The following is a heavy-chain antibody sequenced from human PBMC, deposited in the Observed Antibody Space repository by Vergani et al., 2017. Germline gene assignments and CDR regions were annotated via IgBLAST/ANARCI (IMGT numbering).Heavy chain of an antibody. Sequence: QVQLVQSGAEVKKPGASVKVSCKASGYTFTGYYMHWVRQAPGQGLEWMGWMNPNSGNTGYAQKFQGRVTMTRNTSISTAYMELSSLRSEDTAVYYCARGTGGLAGGSYDDYWGQGTLVTVSS. CDR3: ARGTGGLAGGSYDDY. V-gene: IGHV1-8*02. D-gene: IGHD1-26*01. J-gene: IGHJ4*02. CDR1: GYTFTGYY. CDR2: MNPNSGNT.